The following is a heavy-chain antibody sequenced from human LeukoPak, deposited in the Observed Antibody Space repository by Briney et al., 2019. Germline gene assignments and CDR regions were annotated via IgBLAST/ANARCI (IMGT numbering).Heavy chain of an antibody. D-gene: IGHD3-22*01. J-gene: IGHJ4*02. CDR3: ARLDDSSGYFH. V-gene: IGHV4-34*01. CDR2: INHSGST. CDR1: GGSFSGYY. Sequence: SETLSLTSAVYGGSFSGYYWSWIRQPPGKGLEWIGEINHSGSTNYNPSLKSRVTISVDTSKNQFSLKLSSVSAADTAVYYCARLDDSSGYFHWGQGTLVTVSS.